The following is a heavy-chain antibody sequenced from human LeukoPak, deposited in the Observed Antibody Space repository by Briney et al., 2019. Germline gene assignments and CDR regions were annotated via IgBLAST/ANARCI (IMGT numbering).Heavy chain of an antibody. Sequence: GGSLRLSCAASGFTFSSYSMRWVRQAPGKGLEWVSSISSSGYIYYADSVKGRFTISRDNAKNSLSLQMNSLRAEDTVVYYCARAPSYDSSRFDYWGQGTLVTVSS. J-gene: IGHJ4*02. D-gene: IGHD3-22*01. V-gene: IGHV3-21*01. CDR3: ARAPSYDSSRFDY. CDR2: ISSSGYI. CDR1: GFTFSSYS.